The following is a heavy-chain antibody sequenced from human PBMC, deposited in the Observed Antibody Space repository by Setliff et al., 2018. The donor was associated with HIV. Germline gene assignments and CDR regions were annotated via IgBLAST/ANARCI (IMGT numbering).Heavy chain of an antibody. Sequence: PSETLSLTCTDSGGSIRSSSSYWGWIRQPPGKGLEWIGIIYYSGSTYYKPSLKSRVTISVDTSKNQFSLKLNSVTAADTAMYYCARVVDADYLDYWGQGTPVTVSS. V-gene: IGHV4-39*01. D-gene: IGHD2-15*01. J-gene: IGHJ4*02. CDR1: GGSIRSSSSY. CDR3: ARVVDADYLDY. CDR2: IYYSGST.